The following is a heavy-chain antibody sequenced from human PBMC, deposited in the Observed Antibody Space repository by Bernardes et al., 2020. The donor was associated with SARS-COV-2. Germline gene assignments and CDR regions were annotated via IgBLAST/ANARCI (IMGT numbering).Heavy chain of an antibody. J-gene: IGHJ4*02. V-gene: IGHV3-74*01. CDR1: EFTFATTW. D-gene: IGHD3-22*01. Sequence: GGSLRLSCIASEFTFATTWIHWVRQAPGKGLVWVSYIRSDGTTTSYADSVKGRFTISRDSGKNTVFLQMNSLRAEDTAVYYCAADARHSAYDWGRGTLVTVSS. CDR2: IRSDGTTT. CDR3: AADARHSAYD.